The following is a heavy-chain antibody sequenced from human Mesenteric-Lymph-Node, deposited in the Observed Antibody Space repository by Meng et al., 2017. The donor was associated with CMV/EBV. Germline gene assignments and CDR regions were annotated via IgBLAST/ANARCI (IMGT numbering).Heavy chain of an antibody. J-gene: IGHJ4*02. Sequence: GESLKISCAASGFIISSYSMNWVRQAPGKGLEWVAVISYDGSNKYYADSVKGRFTISRDNSKNTLYLQMNSLRAGDTAVYYCARLFQDYWGQGTLVTVSS. CDR2: ISYDGSNK. CDR3: ARLFQDY. CDR1: GFIISSYS. V-gene: IGHV3-30*03.